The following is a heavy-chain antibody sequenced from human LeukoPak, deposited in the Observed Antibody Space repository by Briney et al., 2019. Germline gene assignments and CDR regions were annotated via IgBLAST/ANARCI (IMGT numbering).Heavy chain of an antibody. CDR3: ARDRGVSSSGAFDI. CDR2: ISAYNGNT. Sequence: ASVKVSCKTSGGNSNFFAINWVRQAPGQGLEWMGWISAYNGNTNYAQKLQGRVTMTTDTSTSTAYMELRSLRSDDTAVYYCARDRGVSSSGAFDIWGQGTMVTVSS. D-gene: IGHD6-13*01. J-gene: IGHJ3*02. V-gene: IGHV1-18*01. CDR1: GGNSNFFA.